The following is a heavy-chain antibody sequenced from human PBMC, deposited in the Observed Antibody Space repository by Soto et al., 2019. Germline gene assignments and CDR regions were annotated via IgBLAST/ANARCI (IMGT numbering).Heavy chain of an antibody. Sequence: GSGPYAGEPTQTLTLTCTFSGFSLSTSGVGVGWIRQPPGKALEWLALIYWDDDKRYSPSLKSRPTITKDTSKNQVVLTMTNMDPVDTATYYCARQPAVRVEWYHLSYYYYMDVWGKGTTVTVSS. CDR1: GFSLSTSGVG. J-gene: IGHJ6*03. V-gene: IGHV2-5*02. D-gene: IGHD3-3*01. CDR3: ARQPAVRVEWYHLSYYYYMDV. CDR2: IYWDDDK.